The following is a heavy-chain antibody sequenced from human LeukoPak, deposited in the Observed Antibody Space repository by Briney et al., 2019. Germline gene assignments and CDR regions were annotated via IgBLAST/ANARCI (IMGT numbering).Heavy chain of an antibody. J-gene: IGHJ5*02. Sequence: APVKVSCKASGYTFTSYAMHWVRQAPGQRLEWMGWINAGNGNTKYSQKFQGRVTITRDTSASTAYMELSSLRSEDTAVYYCARDRALDTMEGDWFDPWGQGTLVTVSS. CDR3: ARDRALDTMEGDWFDP. CDR1: GYTFTSYA. V-gene: IGHV1-3*01. CDR2: INAGNGNT. D-gene: IGHD3-10*01.